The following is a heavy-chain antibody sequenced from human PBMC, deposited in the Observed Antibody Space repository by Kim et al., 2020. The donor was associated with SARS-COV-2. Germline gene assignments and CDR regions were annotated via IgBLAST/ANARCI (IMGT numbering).Heavy chain of an antibody. Sequence: GGSLRLSCAASGFTFSSYWMHWVRQAPGKGLVWVSRIKSDGSSTSYADSVKGRFTISRDNAKNTLYLQMNSLRAEDTAVYYCARPDIVGQYYYYGMDVWGHGTPVTVSS. D-gene: IGHD5-12*01. J-gene: IGHJ6*02. CDR3: ARPDIVGQYYYYGMDV. CDR2: IKSDGSST. CDR1: GFTFSSYW. V-gene: IGHV3-74*01.